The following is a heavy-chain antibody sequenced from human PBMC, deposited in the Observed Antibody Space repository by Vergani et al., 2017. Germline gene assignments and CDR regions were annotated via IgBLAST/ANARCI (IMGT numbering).Heavy chain of an antibody. J-gene: IGHJ4*02. D-gene: IGHD4-17*01. CDR1: GGLMPGFY. CDR2: IYNTGTL. V-gene: IGHV4-59*01. Sequence: QVQLQESGPGVVKPSETLSLTCSVSGGLMPGFYWSWIRQSPGKRLEWIGYIYNTGTLKYNPSLKSRVTISIDTSKNQFSLNLTSVTAADTAVYYCARDPLGDAVTTGGDYWGQGTLVTVSS. CDR3: ARDPLGDAVTTGGDY.